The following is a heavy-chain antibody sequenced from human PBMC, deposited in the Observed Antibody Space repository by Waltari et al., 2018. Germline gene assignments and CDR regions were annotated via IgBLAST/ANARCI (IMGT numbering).Heavy chain of an antibody. V-gene: IGHV3-9*01. CDR2: ISWKSGST. CDR3: VKDRGLYSSSSGLDY. D-gene: IGHD6-6*01. Sequence: EVQLVESGGGLVQPGRSLRLSCAASGVSLGGFAMHWVRQGPGKGLEWVSGISWKSGSTAYADSVEGRFTISRDNAKNSLYLQMHSLRPEDTALYYCVKDRGLYSSSSGLDYWGQGTLVTVSS. J-gene: IGHJ4*02. CDR1: GVSLGGFA.